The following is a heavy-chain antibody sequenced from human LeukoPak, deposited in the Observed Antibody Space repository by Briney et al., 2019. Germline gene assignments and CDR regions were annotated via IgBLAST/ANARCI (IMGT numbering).Heavy chain of an antibody. CDR3: ARHSYYDSSGYYSPITS. J-gene: IGHJ4*02. V-gene: IGHV4-31*03. CDR2: IYYSGST. Sequence: SETLSLTCTVSGGSISSGGYYWSWIRQHPGTGLEWIGYIYYSGSTYYNPSLKSRVTISVDTSKNQFSLKLSSVSAADAAVYYCARHSYYDSSGYYSPITSWGQGALVTVSS. CDR1: GGSISSGGYY. D-gene: IGHD3-22*01.